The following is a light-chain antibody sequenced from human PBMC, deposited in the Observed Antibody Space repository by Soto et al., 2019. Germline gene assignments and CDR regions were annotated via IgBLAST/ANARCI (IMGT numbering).Light chain of an antibody. CDR1: SSDIGAYNY. CDR2: NVI. V-gene: IGLV2-14*03. CDR3: SSYSGTSALYV. J-gene: IGLJ1*01. Sequence: QSALTQPASVSGSPGQSITISCTGTSSDIGAYNYVSWYQQHPGRAPKRMISNVINRPSGVSNRFSGSKSGNTAAMTISGLQTEDEADYFFSSYSGTSALYVFVAGTKLTVL.